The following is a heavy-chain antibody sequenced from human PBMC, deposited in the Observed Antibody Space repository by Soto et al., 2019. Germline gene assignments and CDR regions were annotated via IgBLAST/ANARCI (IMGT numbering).Heavy chain of an antibody. V-gene: IGHV3-74*01. CDR2: INSDRSST. Sequence: PGGSLRLSCAASGFTFSSYWMHWVRQAPGKGLVWVSRINSDRSSTSYADSVKGRFTISRDNAKNTLYLQMNSLRAEDTAVYYCAREWRDFTIFGVVTPYYYYGMGVWGQGTPVTVSS. D-gene: IGHD3-3*01. CDR3: AREWRDFTIFGVVTPYYYYGMGV. J-gene: IGHJ6*02. CDR1: GFTFSSYW.